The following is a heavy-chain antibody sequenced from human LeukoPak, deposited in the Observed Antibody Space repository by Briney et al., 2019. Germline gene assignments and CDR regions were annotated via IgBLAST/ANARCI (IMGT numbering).Heavy chain of an antibody. CDR3: ARGGFGELYASTPFDY. D-gene: IGHD3-10*01. V-gene: IGHV3-21*01. CDR2: ISSSSSYI. CDR1: GFTFSSYS. Sequence: GGSLRLSCAASGFTFSSYSMNWVRQAPGKGLEWVPSISSSSSYIYYADSVKGRFTISRDNAKNSLYLQMNSLRAEDTAVYYCARGGFGELYASTPFDYWGQGTLVTVSS. J-gene: IGHJ4*02.